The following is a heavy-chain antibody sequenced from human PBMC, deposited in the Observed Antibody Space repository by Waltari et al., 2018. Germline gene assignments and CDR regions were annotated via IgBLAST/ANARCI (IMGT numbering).Heavy chain of an antibody. V-gene: IGHV3-7*03. CDR1: GFSFSAYW. Sequence: EVQLMESGGGLVQPGGSLRLSCAASGFSFSAYWLTWVRQAPGKGLELVANIKYDGSATYHADSVNGRFSISRDNAKNSLYLQMNSVSAEDTAIYYCARGSPGYVRVWDCWGQGTMVTVSS. CDR2: IKYDGSAT. CDR3: ARGSPGYVRVWDC. J-gene: IGHJ4*02. D-gene: IGHD2-2*01.